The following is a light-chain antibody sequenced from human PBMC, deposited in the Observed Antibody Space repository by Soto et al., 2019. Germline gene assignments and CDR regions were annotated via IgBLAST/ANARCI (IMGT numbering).Light chain of an antibody. Sequence: DIQMTQSPSTLSGSVGDRVTITCRASQTISSWLAWYQQKKGKPPKILIYKASTLKSGVPSRFSGSGSGTEFTLTISRLQPDDFSTYYCQHYNSYSEAFGQGTKVDIK. CDR3: QHYNSYSEA. J-gene: IGKJ1*01. CDR2: KAS. V-gene: IGKV1-5*03. CDR1: QTISSW.